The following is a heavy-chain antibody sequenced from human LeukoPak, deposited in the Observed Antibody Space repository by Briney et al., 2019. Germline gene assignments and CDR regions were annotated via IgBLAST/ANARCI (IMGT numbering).Heavy chain of an antibody. V-gene: IGHV3-23*01. CDR2: ISYSGANS. CDR1: GFTFSGSA. D-gene: IGHD2-15*01. CDR3: VKGYCSGGSCRVDFDP. J-gene: IGHJ5*02. Sequence: GGSLRLSCAASGFTFSGSAMSWVRQAPGEGLEWVSLISYSGANSYYTDSVRGRFTISRDNSKDPLFLQMNSLRAEDTAVYYCVKGYCSGGSCRVDFDPWGQGTLVTVSS.